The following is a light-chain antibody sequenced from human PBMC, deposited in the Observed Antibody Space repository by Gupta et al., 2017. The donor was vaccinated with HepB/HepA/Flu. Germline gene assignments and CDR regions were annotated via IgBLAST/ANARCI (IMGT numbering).Light chain of an antibody. CDR3: QQRSNWPLT. J-gene: IGKJ4*01. V-gene: IGKV3-11*01. CDR2: DIS. Sequence: EMVLTQSPATLSLSPGDRATLSCRASQNVSTYVAWYQQKPGQSPRLLIYDISNRATGIPARFSGSGSGTDFTLTISSLEPEDFAVYFCQQRSNWPLTFGGGTKVEIK. CDR1: QNVSTY.